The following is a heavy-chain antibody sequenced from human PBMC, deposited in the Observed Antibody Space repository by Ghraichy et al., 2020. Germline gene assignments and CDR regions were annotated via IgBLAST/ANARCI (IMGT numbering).Heavy chain of an antibody. J-gene: IGHJ2*01. Sequence: GGSLRISCAASGFTFSSYAMSWVRQAPGKGLEWVSSISGSGDNTYYADSVKGRFTISRDNSKNTLYLQMNSLRAEDTAVYYCAKDLRYWYFDLWGRGTLVTVSS. CDR1: GFTFSSYA. CDR2: ISGSGDNT. V-gene: IGHV3-23*01. CDR3: AKDLRYWYFDL.